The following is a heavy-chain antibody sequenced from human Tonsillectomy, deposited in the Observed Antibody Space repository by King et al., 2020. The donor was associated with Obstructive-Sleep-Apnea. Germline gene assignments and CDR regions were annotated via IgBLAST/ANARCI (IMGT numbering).Heavy chain of an antibody. CDR1: GFTFDDYG. D-gene: IGHD2-2*01. CDR3: AKDRGVVDYYYGMDV. Sequence: VQLVESGGGLVQPGRSLRLSCAASGFTFDDYGMHWVRQAPGKGLEWVSGISWNSGSIGYGDSVKGRFTISRDNAKNSLYLQRHSLRAEDTALYYCAKDRGVVDYYYGMDVWGQGTTVTVSS. CDR2: ISWNSGSI. V-gene: IGHV3-9*01. J-gene: IGHJ6*02.